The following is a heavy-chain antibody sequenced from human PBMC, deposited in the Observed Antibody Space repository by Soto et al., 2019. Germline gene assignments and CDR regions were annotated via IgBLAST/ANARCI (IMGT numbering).Heavy chain of an antibody. Sequence: ASVKVSCKASGYTFTSYAMHWVRQAPGQRLEWMGWINAGNGNTKFSQKFQGRVTITRDTSASTAYMELSSLRSEDTAVYYCARDDSGFSGSHYIDYFNYWGQGALVTVSS. V-gene: IGHV1-3*01. CDR2: INAGNGNT. J-gene: IGHJ4*02. CDR3: ARDDSGFSGSHYIDYFNY. CDR1: GYTFTSYA. D-gene: IGHD1-26*01.